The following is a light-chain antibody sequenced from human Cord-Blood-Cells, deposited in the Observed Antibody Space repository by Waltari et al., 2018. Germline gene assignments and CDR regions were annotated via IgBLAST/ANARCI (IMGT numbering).Light chain of an antibody. CDR2: EVS. J-gene: IGLJ1*01. Sequence: QSALTQPASVSGSPGQSITISCTGTSSDVGGYNYVSWYQQHPGKARELMIYEVSNRHSGVADRCSGAKSGNTAALTISGLQAEDEADYYCSSYTNSSTLDFGTGTKVTVL. CDR1: SSDVGGYNY. V-gene: IGLV2-14*01. CDR3: SSYTNSSTLD.